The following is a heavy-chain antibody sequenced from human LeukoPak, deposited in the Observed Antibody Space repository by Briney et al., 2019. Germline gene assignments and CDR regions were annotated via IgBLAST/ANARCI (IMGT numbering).Heavy chain of an antibody. CDR2: IYYSGST. J-gene: IGHJ6*03. Sequence: SETLSLTCAVSGGSISSGGYSWSWIRQPPGKGLEWIGYIYYSGSTYYNPSLKSRVTISVDTSKNQFSLKLSSVTAADTAVYYCARLRSWTQRKYYYYMDVWGKGTTVTISS. CDR1: GGSISSGGYS. CDR3: ARLRSWTQRKYYYYMDV. V-gene: IGHV4-30-4*07. D-gene: IGHD6-13*01.